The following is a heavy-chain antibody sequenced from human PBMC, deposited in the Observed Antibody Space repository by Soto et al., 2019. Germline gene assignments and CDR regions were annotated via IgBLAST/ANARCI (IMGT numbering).Heavy chain of an antibody. CDR2: ISYDGSNK. Sequence: GGSLRLSCAASGFTFSNYAMRWVRQAPGKGLEWVAVISYDGSNKYYADSAKGRFTISRDNSKNTLYVQMSSLRAEDTAVYYCARDLGYCSGGRCGSFVYWGQGTLVTVSS. CDR3: ARDLGYCSGGRCGSFVY. V-gene: IGHV3-30-3*01. J-gene: IGHJ4*02. D-gene: IGHD2-15*01. CDR1: GFTFSNYA.